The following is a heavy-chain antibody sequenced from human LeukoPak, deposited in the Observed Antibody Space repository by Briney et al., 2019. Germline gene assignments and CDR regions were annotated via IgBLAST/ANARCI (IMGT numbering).Heavy chain of an antibody. D-gene: IGHD3-22*01. V-gene: IGHV4-31*03. CDR2: IYYSGST. CDR1: GGSISSGGYY. Sequence: TLSLTCTVSGGSISSGGYYWSWIRQHPGKGLEWIGYIYYSGSTYYNPSLKSRVTISVDTSKNQFSLKLSSVTAADTAVYYCARAIHDSSGYHLVLDAFDIWGQGTMVTVSS. CDR3: ARAIHDSSGYHLVLDAFDI. J-gene: IGHJ3*02.